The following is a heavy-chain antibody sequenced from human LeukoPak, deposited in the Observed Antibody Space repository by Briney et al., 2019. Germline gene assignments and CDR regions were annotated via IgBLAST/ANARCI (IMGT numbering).Heavy chain of an antibody. CDR1: GFTVSSNS. CDR3: ARFGRFYYGSGSYSYAFDI. CDR2: IYSSGST. J-gene: IGHJ3*02. D-gene: IGHD3-10*01. Sequence: GGSLRLSCTVSGFTVSSNSMSWVRQAPGKGLEWVSFIYSSGSTDYADSVKGRFTISRDNSKNTLYLQMNSLRGEDTAVYYCARFGRFYYGSGSYSYAFDIWGQGTMVTVSS. V-gene: IGHV3-66*01.